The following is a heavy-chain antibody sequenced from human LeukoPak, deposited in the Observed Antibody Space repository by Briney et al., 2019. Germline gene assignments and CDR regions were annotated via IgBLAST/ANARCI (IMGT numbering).Heavy chain of an antibody. CDR3: AKGAPLKTYYYDSSGYSDAFDI. CDR2: ISGSGGST. D-gene: IGHD3-22*01. J-gene: IGHJ3*02. V-gene: IGHV3-23*01. Sequence: GGSLRLSCVVSGFTFNKCWMNWVRQAPGKGLEWVSAISGSGGSTYYADSVKGRFTISRDNSKNTLYLQMNSLRAEDTAVYYCAKGAPLKTYYYDSSGYSDAFDIWGQGTMVTVSS. CDR1: GFTFNKCW.